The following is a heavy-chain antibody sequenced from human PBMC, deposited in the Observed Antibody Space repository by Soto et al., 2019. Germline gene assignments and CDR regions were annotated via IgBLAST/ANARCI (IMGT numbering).Heavy chain of an antibody. CDR1: GFTFTNHN. J-gene: IGHJ4*02. V-gene: IGHV3-21*01. D-gene: IGHD2-21*01. CDR3: ARDPPLSVLVVVATDDF. CDR2: ISSSSSFR. Sequence: GGSLRLSCAASGFTFTNHNMNWVRHAPGKGLEWVSSISSSSSFRNYADSVKGRFSISRGNNKNLVYLQMDSLRAEDTAVYYCARDPPLSVLVVVATDDFWGQGTLVTVSS.